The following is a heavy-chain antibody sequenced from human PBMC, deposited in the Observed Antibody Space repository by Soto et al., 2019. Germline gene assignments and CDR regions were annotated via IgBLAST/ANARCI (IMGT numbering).Heavy chain of an antibody. V-gene: IGHV3-23*01. CDR2: LSGSGTTA. CDR1: GFTFSRYA. D-gene: IGHD6-19*01. CDR3: SKDLGISVAADDY. Sequence: EVQLLESGGGLVQPGGSLRLSCAASGFTFSRYAMSWVRQAPGKGPEWVSTLSGSGTTAYYADSVKGRFTMSRDNSTNILYLQMHSLRVEATAVYYCSKDLGISVAADDYWGQGTLVTVSS. J-gene: IGHJ4*02.